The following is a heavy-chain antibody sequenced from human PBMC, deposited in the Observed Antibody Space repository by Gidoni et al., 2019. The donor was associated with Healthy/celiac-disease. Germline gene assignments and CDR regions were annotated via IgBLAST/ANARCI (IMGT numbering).Heavy chain of an antibody. CDR3: ARGEYSSSSLYFDY. Sequence: QVQLVESGGGVVQPGRSLRLSCAACGFTFSSYGMHWVRQAPGKGLEWVAVIWYDGSNKYYADSVKGRFTISRDNSKNTLYLQMNSLRAEDTAVYYCARGEYSSSSLYFDYWGQGTLVTVSS. V-gene: IGHV3-33*01. J-gene: IGHJ4*02. D-gene: IGHD6-6*01. CDR1: GFTFSSYG. CDR2: IWYDGSNK.